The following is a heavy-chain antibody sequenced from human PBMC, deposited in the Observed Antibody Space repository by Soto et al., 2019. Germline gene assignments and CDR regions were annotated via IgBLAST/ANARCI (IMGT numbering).Heavy chain of an antibody. J-gene: IGHJ5*02. CDR1: GFTFSSYA. CDR3: AREMGACSDSSCYPGPYDS. V-gene: IGHV3-30-3*01. CDR2: ISYDGSNK. D-gene: IGHD3-16*01. Sequence: GGSLRLSCAASGFTFSSYAMHWVRQAPGKGLGWVAVISYDGSNKYYADAVKGRFTVSRDNAKNSLYLQLNSLRDEDTAVYYCAREMGACSDSSCYPGPYDSWGQGTLVTVSS.